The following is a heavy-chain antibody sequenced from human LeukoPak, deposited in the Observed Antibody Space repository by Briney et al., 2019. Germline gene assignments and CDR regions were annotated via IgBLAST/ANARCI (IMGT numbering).Heavy chain of an antibody. CDR2: IYHSGST. Sequence: PSETLSLTCTVSGYSISSGYYWGWIRQPPGKGLEGIGSIYHSGSTYYNPSLKSRVTISVDTSKNQFSLKLTSVTAADTAVYYCARQYFLMLSLYYFDYWGQGALVTVSS. CDR3: ARQYFLMLSLYYFDY. D-gene: IGHD2-8*01. J-gene: IGHJ4*02. V-gene: IGHV4-38-2*02. CDR1: GYSISSGYY.